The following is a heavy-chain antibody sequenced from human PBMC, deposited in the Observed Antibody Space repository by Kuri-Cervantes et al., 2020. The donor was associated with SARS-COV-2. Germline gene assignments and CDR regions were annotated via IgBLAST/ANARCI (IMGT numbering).Heavy chain of an antibody. CDR1: GFTFSSYW. CDR2: INSDGSST. D-gene: IGHD4-17*01. Sequence: GGSLRLPCAASGFTFSSYWMHWARQAPGKGLVWVSRINSDGSSTSYADSVKGRFTISRDNAKNTLYLQMNSLRAEDTAVYYCARASSYGDDPPGHFDYWGQGTLVTVSS. J-gene: IGHJ4*02. CDR3: ARASSYGDDPPGHFDY. V-gene: IGHV3-74*01.